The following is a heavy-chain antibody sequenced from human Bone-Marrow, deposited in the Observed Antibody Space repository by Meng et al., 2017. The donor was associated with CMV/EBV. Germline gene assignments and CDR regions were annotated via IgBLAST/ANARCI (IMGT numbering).Heavy chain of an antibody. CDR3: AREFRYYDSSDYYFDGFDV. CDR1: GGSISSNSYY. J-gene: IGHJ3*01. D-gene: IGHD3-22*01. V-gene: IGHV4-39*07. CDR2: IYSSGST. Sequence: SETLSLTCTVSGGSISSNSYYWGWIRQPPGKRLEWIGSIYSSGSTYYNPSLKSRVTISVDTSKSQFSLKLSSVTAADTAVYYCAREFRYYDSSDYYFDGFDVWGQGTMVTV.